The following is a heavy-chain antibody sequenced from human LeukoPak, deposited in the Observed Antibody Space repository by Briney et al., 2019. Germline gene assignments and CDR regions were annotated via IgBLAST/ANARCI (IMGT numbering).Heavy chain of an antibody. CDR2: IWYDGSNK. V-gene: IGHV3-33*01. CDR1: GLTFSSYG. CDR3: XRDLSNITMVRGAYGDDY. Sequence: GGSLRLSCAASGLTFSSYGMHWVRQAPGKGLEWVAVIWYDGSNKYYADSVKGRFTISRDNSKNTLYLQMNSLRAEDTAVYHCXRDLSNITMVRGAYGDDYWGQGTLVTVSS. D-gene: IGHD3-10*01. J-gene: IGHJ4*02.